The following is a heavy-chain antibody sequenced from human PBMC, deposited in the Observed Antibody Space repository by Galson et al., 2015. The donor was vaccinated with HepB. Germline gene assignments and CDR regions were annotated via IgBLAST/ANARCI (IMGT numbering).Heavy chain of an antibody. V-gene: IGHV3-23*01. CDR1: GFTFSSYA. CDR3: AKVSTLRIAAAGPYYFDY. J-gene: IGHJ4*02. D-gene: IGHD6-13*01. CDR2: ISGSGGST. Sequence: SLRLSCAASGFTFSSYALSWVRQAPGKGLEWVSAISGSGGSTYYADSVKGRFTISRDNSKNTLYLQMNSLRAEDTAVYYCAKVSTLRIAAAGPYYFDYWGQGTLVTVSS.